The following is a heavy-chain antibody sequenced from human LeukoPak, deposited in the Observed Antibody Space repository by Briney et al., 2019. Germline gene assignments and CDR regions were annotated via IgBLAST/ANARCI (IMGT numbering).Heavy chain of an antibody. CDR2: IIPIFGTA. CDR1: GGTFSSYA. Sequence: SVKVSCKASGGTFSSYAISWVRQAPGQGLEWMGGIIPIFGTANYAQKFQGRVTITADKSTSTAYMELSSLRSEDTAVYYCARGLGGNFFRGFDYWGQGTLVTVSS. J-gene: IGHJ4*02. CDR3: ARGLGGNFFRGFDY. V-gene: IGHV1-69*06. D-gene: IGHD4-23*01.